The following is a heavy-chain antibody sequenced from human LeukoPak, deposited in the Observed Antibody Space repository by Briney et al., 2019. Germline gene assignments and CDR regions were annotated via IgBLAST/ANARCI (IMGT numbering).Heavy chain of an antibody. CDR3: ARRDYGSGSYYNLYYYYGMDV. J-gene: IGHJ6*04. Sequence: SETLSLTCAVYGGSFSGYYWSWLRQPPGKGLEWIGEINHSGSTNYNPSLKSRVTISVDTSKYQFSLKLSSVTAADTAVYYCARRDYGSGSYYNLYYYYGMDVWGKGTTVTVSS. D-gene: IGHD3-10*01. CDR2: INHSGST. V-gene: IGHV4-34*01. CDR1: GGSFSGYY.